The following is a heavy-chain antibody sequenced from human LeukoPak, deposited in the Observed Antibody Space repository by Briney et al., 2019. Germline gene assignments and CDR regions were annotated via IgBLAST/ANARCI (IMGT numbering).Heavy chain of an antibody. V-gene: IGHV1-69*05. CDR3: ARDQVARDIVVVLTATGTIDY. D-gene: IGHD2-15*01. CDR2: IIPIFGTA. Sequence: SVKVSCKASGGTFSSYAISWVRQAPGQGLEWMGGIIPIFGTANYAQKFQGRVTITTDESTSTAYMELSSLRSEDTAVYYCARDQVARDIVVVLTATGTIDYWGQGTLVTVSS. CDR1: GGTFSSYA. J-gene: IGHJ4*02.